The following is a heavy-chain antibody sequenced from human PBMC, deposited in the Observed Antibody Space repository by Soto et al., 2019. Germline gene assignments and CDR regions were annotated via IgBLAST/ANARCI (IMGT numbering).Heavy chain of an antibody. J-gene: IGHJ4*02. CDR1: GGSISSYY. Sequence: SETLSLTCTVSGGSISSYYWSWIRQPPGKGLEWIGYIYYSGSTNYNPSLKSRVTISVDTSKNQFSLKLSSVTAADTAVYYCARDRVGNFYFDYWGQGTLVTVSS. V-gene: IGHV4-59*01. CDR3: ARDRVGNFYFDY. CDR2: IYYSGST.